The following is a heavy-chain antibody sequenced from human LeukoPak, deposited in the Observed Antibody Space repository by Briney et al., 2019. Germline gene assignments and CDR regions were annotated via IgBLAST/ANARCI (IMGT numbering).Heavy chain of an antibody. D-gene: IGHD4-23*01. CDR1: GGSISSYY. CDR3: ARDQTDYGGKGLSHYYGMDV. Sequence: PSETLSLTCTVSGGSISSYYWSWIRQPPGKGLEWIGYIYYSGSTNYNPSLKSRVTISVDTSKNQFSLKLSSVTAADTAVYYCARDQTDYGGKGLSHYYGMDVWGQGTTVTVSS. CDR2: IYYSGST. J-gene: IGHJ6*02. V-gene: IGHV4-59*01.